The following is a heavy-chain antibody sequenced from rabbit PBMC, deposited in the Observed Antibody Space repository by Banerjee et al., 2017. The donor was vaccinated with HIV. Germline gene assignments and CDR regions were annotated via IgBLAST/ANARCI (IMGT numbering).Heavy chain of an antibody. Sequence: QSLEESGGDLVKPGASLTLTCTASGFSFSSSYWICCVRRAPGEGLEWIVCIYTGSGSDLYVSWAKGGVSISKTSSTTVMLQKTSRTAADTATYFCARDVAGVMGGNFNLWGPGTLVTVS. D-gene: IGHD4-1*01. CDR1: GFSFSSSYW. CDR3: ARDVAGVMGGNFNL. CDR2: IYTGSGSD. J-gene: IGHJ4*01. V-gene: IGHV1S40*01.